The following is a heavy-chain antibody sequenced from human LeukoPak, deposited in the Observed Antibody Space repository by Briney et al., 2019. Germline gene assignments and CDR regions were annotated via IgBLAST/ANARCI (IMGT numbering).Heavy chain of an antibody. D-gene: IGHD2-2*01. J-gene: IGHJ6*03. CDR1: GYTFTSYG. CDR3: ARDRYCSSTSCYLNYVDV. V-gene: IGHV1-18*01. CDR2: ISAYNGNT. Sequence: GASVKVSCKASGYTFTSYGISWVRQAPGQGLEWMGWISAYNGNTNYAQKLQGRVTMTTDTSTSTAYMELRSLRSDDTAVYYCARDRYCSSTSCYLNYVDVWGKGTTVTVSS.